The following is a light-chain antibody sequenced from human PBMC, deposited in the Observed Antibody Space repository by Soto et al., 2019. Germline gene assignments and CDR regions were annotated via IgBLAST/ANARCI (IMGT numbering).Light chain of an antibody. CDR2: DVT. J-gene: IGLJ2*01. CDR1: SSDVGGYNY. V-gene: IGLV2-11*01. CDR3: GSYAGSYTLV. Sequence: QSALTQPRSVSASPGQSVAISCTGTSSDVGGYNYVSWYQQHPGKAPKLMIYDVTKRPSGVPDRFSGSKSGNTASLTISGLQAEDEADYYCGSYAGSYTLVFGGGTQLTVL.